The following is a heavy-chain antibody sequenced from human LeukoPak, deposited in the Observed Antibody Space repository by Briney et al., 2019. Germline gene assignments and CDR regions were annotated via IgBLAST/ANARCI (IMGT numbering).Heavy chain of an antibody. V-gene: IGHV1-24*01. CDR2: FDPEDGET. Sequence: ASVKVSCKVSGYTLTELSMHWVRQAPGKELEWMGGFDPEDGETIYAQKFQGRVTMTEDTSTDTAYMELSSLRSEDTAVYYCATGFDGDYAFDYWGQGTLVTVSS. D-gene: IGHD4-17*01. CDR1: GYTLTELS. CDR3: ATGFDGDYAFDY. J-gene: IGHJ4*02.